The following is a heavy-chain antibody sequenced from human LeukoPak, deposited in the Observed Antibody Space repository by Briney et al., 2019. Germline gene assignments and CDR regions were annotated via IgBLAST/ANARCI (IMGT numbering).Heavy chain of an antibody. V-gene: IGHV3-23*01. Sequence: GGSLRLSCVASGFTLSNNAMNWVRQAPGKGLEWVSAISGSRGSTYYADSVKGRFTISRDKSNNTLYVQMNSLRVEDTAIYFCAQDRNDAFDIWGQGTMVTVSS. CDR3: AQDRNDAFDI. CDR2: ISGSRGST. J-gene: IGHJ3*02. CDR1: GFTLSNNA. D-gene: IGHD1-14*01.